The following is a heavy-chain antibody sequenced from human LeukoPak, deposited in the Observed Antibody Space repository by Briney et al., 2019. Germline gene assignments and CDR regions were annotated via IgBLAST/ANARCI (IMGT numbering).Heavy chain of an antibody. Sequence: GRQAPGQGLEWRGGINPNSGGTNYAQKFQGRVTMTRDTSISTAYMELSRLRSDDTAVYYCARDPRGYSYVGAFDIWGQGTMVTVSS. J-gene: IGHJ3*02. V-gene: IGHV1-2*02. D-gene: IGHD5-18*01. CDR2: INPNSGGT. CDR3: ARDPRGYSYVGAFDI.